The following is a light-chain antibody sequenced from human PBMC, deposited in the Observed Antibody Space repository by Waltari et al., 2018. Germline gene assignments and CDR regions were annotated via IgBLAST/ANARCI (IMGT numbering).Light chain of an antibody. CDR3: CSYAGSWIWV. V-gene: IGLV2-23*02. CDR1: NSDVGNYNL. J-gene: IGLJ3*02. Sequence: QAALTQPASVSGSPGQSITISCTGSNSDVGNYNLVSWYQKHPGKAPKLIIYEVTNRPSGISDRFSGFETGNTASLTISGLQAEDEADYYCCSYAGSWIWVFGGGTELTVL. CDR2: EVT.